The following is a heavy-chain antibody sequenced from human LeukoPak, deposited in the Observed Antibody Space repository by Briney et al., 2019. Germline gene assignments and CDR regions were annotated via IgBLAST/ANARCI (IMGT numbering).Heavy chain of an antibody. Sequence: PSQTLSLTFSVSGGSISSGGYYWSWISPHPGEGLEWGGYIYYSGSTKYNPSLKSRVTIATVTAKNHFYLNLSSLTAADTAVYYVAKCHRTRWRSRAWIDYWGQGTLVTVSS. CDR3: AKCHRTRWRSRAWIDY. J-gene: IGHJ4*02. V-gene: IGHV4-31*08. CDR2: IYYSGST. D-gene: IGHD5-24*01. CDR1: GGSISSGGYY.